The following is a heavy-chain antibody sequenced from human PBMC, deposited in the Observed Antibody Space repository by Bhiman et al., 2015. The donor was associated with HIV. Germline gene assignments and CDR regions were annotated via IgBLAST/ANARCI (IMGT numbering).Heavy chain of an antibody. D-gene: IGHD3-3*01. J-gene: IGHJ3*02. CDR3: AKDLGESENEEWASDYYDFGRDYPGQDPRGVVGTFDI. V-gene: IGHV3-30-3*01. Sequence: QVQLVESGGGVVQPGRSLRLSCEASGFTFSNFVMHWVRQAPGKGLEWVTSISYDGVKKYYADSVRGRFTISRENSKNTLYLQMNSLRAEDTAVYYCAKDLGESENEEWASDYYDFGRDYPGQDPRGVVGTFDIWGQGDNGHRLF. CDR2: ISYDGVKK. CDR1: GFTFSNFV.